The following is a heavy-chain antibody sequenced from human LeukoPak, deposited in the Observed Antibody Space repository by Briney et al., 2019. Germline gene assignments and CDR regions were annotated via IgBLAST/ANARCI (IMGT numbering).Heavy chain of an antibody. CDR3: ARAVVRGVIYFDY. CDR2: IYYSGRT. D-gene: IGHD3-10*01. J-gene: IGHJ4*02. Sequence: PSQTLSLTCIVSGGCISSGGLYCLWIRQPPGKGLEWIGNIYYSGRTYYNPSLKSQVTISVDTSKNQFSLKLSSVTAADTAVYYGARAVVRGVIYFDYWGQGTLVTVSS. CDR1: GGCISSGGLY. V-gene: IGHV4-31*01.